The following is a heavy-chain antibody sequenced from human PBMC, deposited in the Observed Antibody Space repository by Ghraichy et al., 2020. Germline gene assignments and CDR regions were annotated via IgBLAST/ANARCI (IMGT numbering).Heavy chain of an antibody. J-gene: IGHJ6*02. Sequence: LSLTCAASGFTFDDYAMHWVRQAPGKGLEWVSRISWNSGTIDYADSVKGRFTLSRDNAKNSQYLQMNSLRTEDTALYYCAKDMRLYYYYGMDFWGQGTTVTVSS. CDR1: GFTFDDYA. V-gene: IGHV3-9*01. CDR3: AKDMRLYYYYGMDF. CDR2: ISWNSGTI.